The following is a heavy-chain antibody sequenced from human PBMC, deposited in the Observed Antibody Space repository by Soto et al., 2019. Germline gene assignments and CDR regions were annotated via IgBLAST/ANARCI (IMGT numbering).Heavy chain of an antibody. CDR3: ARRRFGGVLWFGYGMDV. CDR2: IYYSGST. V-gene: IGHV4-39*01. J-gene: IGHJ6*02. Sequence: SETLSLTCTVSGGSISSGSYYWGWIRQPPGKGLEWIGGIYYSGSTYYNPSLKSRVTISVDTSKNQFSLKLSSVTAADTAVYYCARRRFGGVLWFGYGMDVWGQGTTVTVAS. CDR1: GGSISSGSYY. D-gene: IGHD3-10*01.